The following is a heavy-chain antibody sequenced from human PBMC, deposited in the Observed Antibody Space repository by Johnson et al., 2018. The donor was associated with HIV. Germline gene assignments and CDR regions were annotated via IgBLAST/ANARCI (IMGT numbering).Heavy chain of an antibody. V-gene: IGHV3-11*04. CDR1: GFTFSDYY. CDR2: ISSSGSTI. Sequence: VQLVESGGGVVRPVGSLRLSCAASGFTFSDYYMSWIRQAPGKGLEWVSYISSSGSTIYYADSVKGRFTISRDNAKNSLYLQMNSLRAEDTAVYYCARSLRRLQRVFDAFDIWGQGTMVTVSS. J-gene: IGHJ3*02. CDR3: ARSLRRLQRVFDAFDI. D-gene: IGHD4-11*01.